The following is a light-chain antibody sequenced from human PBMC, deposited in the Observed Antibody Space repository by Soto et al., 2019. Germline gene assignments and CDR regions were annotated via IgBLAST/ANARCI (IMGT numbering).Light chain of an antibody. CDR3: AAWDDSLNGLV. V-gene: IGLV1-36*01. CDR2: YDD. J-gene: IGLJ2*01. Sequence: QSVLTQPPSVSEAPRQRVTISCSGSSSNIGNNAVNWYQQLPGEAPKLLIYYDDLLPSGVSDRFSGSKSGTSASLAISGLQSEDGADYYCAAWDDSLNGLVFGGGTKLTVL. CDR1: SSNIGNNA.